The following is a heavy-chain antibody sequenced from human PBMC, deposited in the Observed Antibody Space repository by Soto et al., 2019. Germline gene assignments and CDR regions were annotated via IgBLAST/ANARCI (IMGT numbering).Heavy chain of an antibody. D-gene: IGHD1-1*01. V-gene: IGHV3-15*01. CDR1: GFTFSNAW. CDR3: TTDCPRRTTTRGDWFDP. J-gene: IGHJ5*02. Sequence: PGGSLRLSCAASGFTFSNAWMSWGRQAPGKGLEWVGRIKSKTDGGTTDYAAPVKGRFTISRDDSKNTLYLQMNSLKTEDTAVYYCTTDCPRRTTTRGDWFDPRGQRTLVTVSS. CDR2: IKSKTDGGTT.